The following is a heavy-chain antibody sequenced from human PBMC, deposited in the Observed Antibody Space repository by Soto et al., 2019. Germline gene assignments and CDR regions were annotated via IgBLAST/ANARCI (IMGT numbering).Heavy chain of an antibody. CDR3: ARLFGSDAFDI. V-gene: IGHV3-48*03. J-gene: IGHJ3*02. Sequence: PGGSLRLSCAASGFTFSSYEMNWVRQAPGKGLEWVSYIGSSGSTIYYADSVKGRFTISRDNAKNSLYLQMNSLRAEDTAVYYCARLFGSDAFDIWGQGTMVTVSS. CDR1: GFTFSSYE. CDR2: IGSSGSTI. D-gene: IGHD3-16*01.